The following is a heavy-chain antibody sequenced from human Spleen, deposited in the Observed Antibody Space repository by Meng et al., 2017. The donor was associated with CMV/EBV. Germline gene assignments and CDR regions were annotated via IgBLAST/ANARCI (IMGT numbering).Heavy chain of an antibody. CDR3: ARTSLKVGLTVFDF. CDR2: IYPRDSYT. Sequence: GESLKISCKGSGYSFTNYWIGWVRQMPGKGLEWMGIIYPRDSYTRYSPSFQGHVSISADTSINTAYLHWSSLKASDTAMYYCARTSLKVGLTVFDFWGQGTLVTVSS. D-gene: IGHD1-26*01. J-gene: IGHJ4*02. CDR1: GYSFTNYW. V-gene: IGHV5-51*01.